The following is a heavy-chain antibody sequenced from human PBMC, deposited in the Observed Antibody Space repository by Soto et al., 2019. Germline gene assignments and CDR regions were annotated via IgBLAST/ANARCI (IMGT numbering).Heavy chain of an antibody. CDR2: INAGNGNT. CDR1: GYTFTSYA. D-gene: IGHD6-6*01. J-gene: IGHJ5*02. CDR3: ARDSSQWQLVVGWFDP. V-gene: IGHV1-3*01. Sequence: ASVKVSCKASGYTFTSYAMHWVRQAPGQRLEWMGWINAGNGNTKYSQKFQGRVTITRDTSASTAYMELSSLRSEDTAVYYCARDSSQWQLVVGWFDPWGQGTLVTVSS.